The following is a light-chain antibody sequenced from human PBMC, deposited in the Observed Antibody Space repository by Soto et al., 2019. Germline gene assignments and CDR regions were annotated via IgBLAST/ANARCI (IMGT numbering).Light chain of an antibody. CDR3: QQYNSYPLT. V-gene: IGKV1-5*01. J-gene: IGKJ4*01. Sequence: DIQMTQSPSTLSASVGDRVTITCRASQSISSWLAWYQQKPGKAPKLLIYDASSLESGVPSRFSGSGSGTEFTLASSRLQADDFATYYCQQYNSYPLTFGGGTKVEIK. CDR2: DAS. CDR1: QSISSW.